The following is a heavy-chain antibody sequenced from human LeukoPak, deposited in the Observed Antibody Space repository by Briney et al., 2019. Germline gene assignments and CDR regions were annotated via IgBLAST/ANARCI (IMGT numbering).Heavy chain of an antibody. CDR3: ARRAGAYSHPYDY. V-gene: IGHV3-33*05. CDR1: GFTFSSYS. D-gene: IGHD4/OR15-4a*01. Sequence: GRSLRLSCAASGFTFSSYSMQWVCHTPGKGLEWVGIMSNSGENTFYGEAVKGRFTISRDNSQNTLYLQMNSLRAEDTAVYYCARRAGAYSHPYDYWGQGTLVTVSS. J-gene: IGHJ4*02. CDR2: MSNSGENT.